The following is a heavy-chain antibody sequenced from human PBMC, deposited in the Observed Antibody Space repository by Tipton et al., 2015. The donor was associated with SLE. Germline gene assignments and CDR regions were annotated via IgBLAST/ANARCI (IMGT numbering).Heavy chain of an antibody. Sequence: TLSLTCTVSGGSISSSSYYWGWTRQPPGKGLEWFGSIYYSGSTYHNPSLKSRVTISVDTSKNQFSLHLGSVTAADTAVYYCARPEGYWSSTTCYSAFDIWGQGTMVTVSS. J-gene: IGHJ3*02. CDR2: IYYSGST. CDR3: ARPEGYWSSTTCYSAFDI. CDR1: GGSISSSSYY. V-gene: IGHV4-39*07. D-gene: IGHD2-2*01.